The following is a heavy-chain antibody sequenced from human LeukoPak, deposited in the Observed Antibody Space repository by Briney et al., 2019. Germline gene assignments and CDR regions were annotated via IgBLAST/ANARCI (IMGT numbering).Heavy chain of an antibody. V-gene: IGHV3-21*06. D-gene: IGHD2-2*01. CDR1: GFAFSNYN. J-gene: IGHJ4*02. CDR3: ARAGTCSSTSCDGGIEY. Sequence: KPGGSLRLSCAASGFAFSNYNMKWVRHAPGKGLEWVSFISTTSTYIYYADSVKGRFTVSRDNSKNLLYLQMDSLRVEDTAVYYCARAGTCSSTSCDGGIEYWGQGTLVTVSS. CDR2: ISTTSTYI.